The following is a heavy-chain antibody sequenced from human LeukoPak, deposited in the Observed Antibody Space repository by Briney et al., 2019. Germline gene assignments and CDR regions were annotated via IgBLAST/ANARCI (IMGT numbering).Heavy chain of an antibody. Sequence: ASVTVSFKSTGYTFTSYYMHWVRQAPGQGLEWMGIINPSGGSTSYAQKFQGRGTMTRDTATSTVYMELSSLRSEDTAVYYCARDSAAAAATGGLDYWGQGTLVTVSS. V-gene: IGHV1-46*01. CDR3: ARDSAAAAATGGLDY. CDR2: INPSGGST. D-gene: IGHD6-13*01. J-gene: IGHJ4*02. CDR1: GYTFTSYY.